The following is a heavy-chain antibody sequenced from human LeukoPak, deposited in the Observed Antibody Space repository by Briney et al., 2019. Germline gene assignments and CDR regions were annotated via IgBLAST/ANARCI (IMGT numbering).Heavy chain of an antibody. V-gene: IGHV3-30-3*01. CDR3: ARDRYGDYRITSSFDP. Sequence: GGSLRLSCAASGFTFSSYAMHWVRQAPGKGLEWVAVISYDGSNKYYADSVKGRFTISRDNSRNTLYLQMNSLRAEDTAVYYCARDRYGDYRITSSFDPWGQGTLVTVSS. CDR1: GFTFSSYA. J-gene: IGHJ5*02. D-gene: IGHD4-17*01. CDR2: ISYDGSNK.